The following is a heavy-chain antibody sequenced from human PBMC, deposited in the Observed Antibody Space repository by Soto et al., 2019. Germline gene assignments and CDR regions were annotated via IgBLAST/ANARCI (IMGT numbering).Heavy chain of an antibody. CDR3: VRSVPAATWAYNGMDV. CDR2: IYHSGTF. V-gene: IGHV4-4*02. Sequence: PSETLSLTCAVSGGSVESSSCWSWVRQAPGKGLEWIGEIYHSGTFNYNPSLASRVSVSVDKSTSQFSLNLNSVTAADTAVYYCVRSVPAATWAYNGMDVWGQGTTVTVSS. CDR1: GGSVESSSC. D-gene: IGHD2-15*01. J-gene: IGHJ6*02.